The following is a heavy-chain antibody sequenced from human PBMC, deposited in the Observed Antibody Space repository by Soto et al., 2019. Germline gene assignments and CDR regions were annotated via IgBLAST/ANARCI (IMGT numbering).Heavy chain of an antibody. D-gene: IGHD3-3*01. CDR3: ARGLFLDY. J-gene: IGHJ4*02. CDR1: GFTFSNYW. CDR2: INEDESNT. Sequence: EVRLVESGGGLVQPGGSLRLSCATSGFTFSNYWMHWVRQAPGKGPVWVSRINEDESNTNYADSVKGRFTISRDNAKNTLYLQMNSLRAEDTAVYYCARGLFLDYWGQGTRVTVSS. V-gene: IGHV3-74*01.